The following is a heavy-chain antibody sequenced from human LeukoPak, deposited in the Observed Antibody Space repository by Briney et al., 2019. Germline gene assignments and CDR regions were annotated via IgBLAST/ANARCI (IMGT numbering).Heavy chain of an antibody. V-gene: IGHV3-30*01. J-gene: IGHJ4*02. CDR1: GFSFSSYA. CDR2: TSNHGNDG. D-gene: IGHD2-2*01. CDR3: TRDRGAMNDFDY. Sequence: PGGSLRLSCTDSGFSFSSYAMHWVRQSPGKGLEWVAVTSNHGNDGFYADSVKGRLTISRDNSKKTLYLQMDSLRPEDTGVYYCTRDRGAMNDFDYWGQGTLVTVSS.